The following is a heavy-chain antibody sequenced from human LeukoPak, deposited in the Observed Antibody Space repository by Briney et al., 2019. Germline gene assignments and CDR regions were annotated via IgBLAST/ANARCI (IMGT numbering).Heavy chain of an antibody. J-gene: IGHJ5*02. CDR3: ARSLLWLIVVVVAATRDSGWFDP. V-gene: IGHV4-34*01. D-gene: IGHD2-15*01. CDR2: INHSGST. CDR1: GGSFSGYY. Sequence: SETLSLTCAVYGGSFSGYYWSWIRQPPGKGLEWIVEINHSGSTNYNPSLKSRVTISVDTSKNQFSLKLSSVTAADTAVYYCARSLLWLIVVVVAATRDSGWFDPWGQGTLVTVSS.